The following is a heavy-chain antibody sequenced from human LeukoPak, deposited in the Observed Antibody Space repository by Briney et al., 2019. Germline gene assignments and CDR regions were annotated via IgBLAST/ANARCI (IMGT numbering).Heavy chain of an antibody. CDR3: ARVLRRSIGIAVAGTGGGVAFDI. CDR2: INWNGGST. D-gene: IGHD6-19*01. J-gene: IGHJ3*02. CDR1: GFTFDDYG. V-gene: IGHV3-20*04. Sequence: GGSLRLSCAASGFTFDDYGMSWVRQAPGKGLEWVSGINWNGGSTGYADSVKGRFTISRDNAKNSLYPQMNSLRAEDTALYYCARVLRRSIGIAVAGTGGGVAFDIWGQGTMVTVSS.